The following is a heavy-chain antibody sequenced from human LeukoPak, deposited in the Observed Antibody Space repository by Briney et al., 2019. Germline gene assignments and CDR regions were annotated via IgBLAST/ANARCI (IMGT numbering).Heavy chain of an antibody. V-gene: IGHV1-69*13. D-gene: IGHD3-3*01. CDR1: GGTFISYA. Sequence: SVKVSCKASGGTFISYAISWVRQAPGQGLEWMGGIIPIFGTANYAQKFQGRVTITADESTSTAYMELSSLRSEDTAVYYCARGDVVVPAAFLYYDFWSGYYRDNWFDPWGQGTLVTVSS. CDR3: ARGDVVVPAAFLYYDFWSGYYRDNWFDP. J-gene: IGHJ5*02. CDR2: IIPIFGTA.